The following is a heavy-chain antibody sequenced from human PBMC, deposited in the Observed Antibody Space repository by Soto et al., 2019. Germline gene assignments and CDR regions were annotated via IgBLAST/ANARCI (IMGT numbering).Heavy chain of an antibody. CDR3: ARDSVVVAVTGHYYYMDV. CDR1: GGSFSGYY. Sequence: SETLSLTCAVYGGSFSGYYWSWIRQPPGKGLEWIGEINHSGSTNYNPSLKSRVTITVDTSKNQFCLKLSSVTAADTAVYYCARDSVVVAVTGHYYYMDVWGKGSTVTVSS. D-gene: IGHD2-15*01. J-gene: IGHJ6*03. CDR2: INHSGST. V-gene: IGHV4-34*01.